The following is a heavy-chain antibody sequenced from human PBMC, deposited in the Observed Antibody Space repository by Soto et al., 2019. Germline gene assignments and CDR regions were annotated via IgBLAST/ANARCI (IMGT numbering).Heavy chain of an antibody. CDR1: GGSISSYY. J-gene: IGHJ6*02. Sequence: QVQLQESGPGLVKPSETLSLTCTVSGGSISSYYWSWIRQPPGKGLEWIGYIYYSGSTNYNPTLMSRVTISVETSKNQFSLKLSSVTAADTAVYYCARVDSGYSYGDYYYYYGMDVWGQGTTVTVSS. V-gene: IGHV4-59*01. CDR2: IYYSGST. D-gene: IGHD5-18*01. CDR3: ARVDSGYSYGDYYYYYGMDV.